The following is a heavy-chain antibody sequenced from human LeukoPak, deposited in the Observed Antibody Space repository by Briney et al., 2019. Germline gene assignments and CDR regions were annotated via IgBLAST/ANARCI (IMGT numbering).Heavy chain of an antibody. D-gene: IGHD6-19*01. V-gene: IGHV4-59*01. Sequence: SETLSLTCTVSGGSISSYYWSWIRQPPGKGLEWIGNIFYTGSTKYNPSLKSRVTISVDTSKNQFSLKLSSVTAADTAVYYCARGASGWTGYYFDYWGQGTLVTVSS. J-gene: IGHJ4*02. CDR1: GGSISSYY. CDR2: IFYTGST. CDR3: ARGASGWTGYYFDY.